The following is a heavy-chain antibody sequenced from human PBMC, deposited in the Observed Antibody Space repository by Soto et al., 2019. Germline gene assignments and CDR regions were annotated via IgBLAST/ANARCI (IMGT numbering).Heavy chain of an antibody. CDR2: IYHSGST. CDR1: GGSISSGGYS. J-gene: IGHJ5*02. D-gene: IGHD2-2*01. CDR3: ARVPDR. Sequence: PSETLSLTCAVSGGSISSGGYSWSWIRQPPGKGLEWIGYIYHSGSTYYNPSLKSRVAVSVDRSKNQFSLKLSSVTAADTAVYYCARVPDRWGQGTLVTVSS. V-gene: IGHV4-30-2*01.